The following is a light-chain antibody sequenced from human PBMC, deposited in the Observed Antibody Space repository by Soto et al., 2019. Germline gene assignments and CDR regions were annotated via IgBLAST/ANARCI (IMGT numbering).Light chain of an antibody. Sequence: EIVLTQSPGTLSLSPGERATLSCRASQSVSSSYLAWYQQKPGQAPRLLIYGASSSATGIPDRFSGSGSGTDFTLTISRLEPEDFAVYYCQQYGSSATVTFGQGTRLEIK. CDR1: QSVSSSY. CDR2: GAS. V-gene: IGKV3-20*01. CDR3: QQYGSSATVT. J-gene: IGKJ5*01.